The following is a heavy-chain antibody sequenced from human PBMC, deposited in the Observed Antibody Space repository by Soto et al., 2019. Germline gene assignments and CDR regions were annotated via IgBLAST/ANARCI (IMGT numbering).Heavy chain of an antibody. CDR2: MTAGGGST. CDR1: GFSFSSYA. CDR3: AKDCYGSGTDYFYGMDV. D-gene: IGHD3-10*01. J-gene: IGHJ6*02. V-gene: IGHV3-23*01. Sequence: SLRLSCAASGFSFSSYAMSWVRQAPGKGPEWVSSMTAGGGSTYHADSVKGRFTISRDNSKNTLYLQMNSLRAEDTAVYYCAKDCYGSGTDYFYGMDVRGQGTTVTVSS.